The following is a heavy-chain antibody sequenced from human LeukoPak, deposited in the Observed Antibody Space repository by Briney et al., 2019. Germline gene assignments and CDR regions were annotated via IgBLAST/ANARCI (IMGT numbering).Heavy chain of an antibody. J-gene: IGHJ5*02. CDR3: ARGFTSRSPYKYNWFDP. D-gene: IGHD2-2*01. V-gene: IGHV3-21*01. Sequence: GGSLRLSCAASGFTFSSYSMNWVRQAPGKGLEWVSSISSSSSYIYYADSVKGRFTISRDNAKNSLYLQMNSLRAEDTAVYYCARGFTSRSPYKYNWFDPWGQGTLVTVSS. CDR2: ISSSSSYI. CDR1: GFTFSSYS.